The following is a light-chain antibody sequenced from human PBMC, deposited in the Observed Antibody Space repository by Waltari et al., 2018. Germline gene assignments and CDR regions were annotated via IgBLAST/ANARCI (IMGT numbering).Light chain of an antibody. J-gene: IGKJ1*01. V-gene: IGKV3-20*01. CDR1: QSVRKY. CDR3: QKYESLPAT. CDR2: DAS. Sequence: EIVLTQSPGTLSLSPGERATLSCRASQSVRKYLAWYQQRPGQAPRLLIYDASTRATGIPDRFSGSGFGTDFSHTISRLEPEDFAVYYCQKYESLPATFGQGTKVEIK.